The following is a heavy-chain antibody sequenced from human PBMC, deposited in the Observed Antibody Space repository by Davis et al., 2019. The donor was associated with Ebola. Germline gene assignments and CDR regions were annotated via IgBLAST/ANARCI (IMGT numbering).Heavy chain of an antibody. CDR3: TTHHSFRIDY. J-gene: IGHJ4*02. V-gene: IGHV3-7*01. Sequence: PGGSLRLSCATSGLTFGRYWMAWVRQAPGKGLEWVANIKQDGSEEWYVASVEGRFTISRDNAMNSLYLQMNSLRGEDTAVYYCTTHHSFRIDYWGQGTLVTVSS. CDR2: IKQDGSEE. D-gene: IGHD1-14*01. CDR1: GLTFGRYW.